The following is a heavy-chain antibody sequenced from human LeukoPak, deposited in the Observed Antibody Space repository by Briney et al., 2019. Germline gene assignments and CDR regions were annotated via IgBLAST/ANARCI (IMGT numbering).Heavy chain of an antibody. CDR1: GFTVGSNY. CDR2: IYTSGNT. D-gene: IGHD5-24*01. CDR3: ARVPDGYNLGTYFDP. V-gene: IGHV3-53*01. Sequence: GGSLSLSCAASGFTVGSNYMSWVRQAPGKTLEWVSVIYTSGNTYYADSVKGRFTISRDNSKNTLYLQMNSLRAEDTAVYYCARVPDGYNLGTYFDPWGQGTLVTVSS. J-gene: IGHJ5*02.